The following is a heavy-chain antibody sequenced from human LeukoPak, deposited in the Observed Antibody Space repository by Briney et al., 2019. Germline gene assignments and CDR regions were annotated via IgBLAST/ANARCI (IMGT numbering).Heavy chain of an antibody. CDR3: AKDQGQAVVPRRFDY. Sequence: PGGSLRLSCAASGFSFSTHAMSWVRQAPGKGLEWVSTIYYSGGNTYSADSVKGRFTISRDNAENTLYLQMNSLRAEDTAVYYCAKDQGQAVVPRRFDYWGQGTLVTVSS. CDR1: GFSFSTHA. CDR2: IYYSGGNT. D-gene: IGHD2-15*01. J-gene: IGHJ4*02. V-gene: IGHV3-23*01.